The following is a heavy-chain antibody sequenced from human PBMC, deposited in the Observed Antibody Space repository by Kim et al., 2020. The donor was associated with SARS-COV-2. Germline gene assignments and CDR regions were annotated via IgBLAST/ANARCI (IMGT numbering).Heavy chain of an antibody. J-gene: IGHJ6*04. CDR1: GFTFSSYG. V-gene: IGHV3-33*01. CDR2: IWYDGSNK. D-gene: IGHD3-10*01. Sequence: GGSLRLSCAASGFTFSSYGMHWVRQAPGKGLEWVAVIWYDGSNKYYADSVKGRFTISRDNSKNTLYLQMNSLRAEDTAVYYCARGEGGVKYGSGSIGRMDVWGKGTTVTVSS. CDR3: ARGEGGVKYGSGSIGRMDV.